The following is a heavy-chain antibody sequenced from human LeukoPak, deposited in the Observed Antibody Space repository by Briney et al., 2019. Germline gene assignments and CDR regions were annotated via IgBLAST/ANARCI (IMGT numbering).Heavy chain of an antibody. V-gene: IGHV3-23*01. CDR1: GFTFNSYA. Sequence: PGGSLRLSCAASGFTFNSYAMSWVRQAPGKGLEWVSAISGSGGSTYYADSVKGRFTISRDNSKNTLYLQMNSLRAEDTAVYYCAKNGLRFLEWFPRGYFDLWGRGTLVTVSS. D-gene: IGHD3-3*01. J-gene: IGHJ2*01. CDR2: ISGSGGST. CDR3: AKNGLRFLEWFPRGYFDL.